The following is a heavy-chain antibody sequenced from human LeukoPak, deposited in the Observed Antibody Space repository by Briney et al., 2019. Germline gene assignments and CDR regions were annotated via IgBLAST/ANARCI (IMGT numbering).Heavy chain of an antibody. CDR2: TNPNSGNT. CDR3: ARGQSSDGYGSGPDFDY. CDR1: GYTFTSYD. D-gene: IGHD3-10*01. V-gene: IGHV1-8*01. J-gene: IGHJ4*02. Sequence: ASVKVSCKASGYTFTSYDINWVRQATGQGLEWMGWTNPNSGNTGYAQKFHGRGTMTRNTSISTAYMELSSLRSEDTAVYYCARGQSSDGYGSGPDFDYWGQGTLVTVSS.